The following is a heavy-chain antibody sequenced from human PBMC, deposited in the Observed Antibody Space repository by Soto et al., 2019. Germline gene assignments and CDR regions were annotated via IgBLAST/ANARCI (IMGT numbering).Heavy chain of an antibody. V-gene: IGHV3-48*03. J-gene: IGHJ4*02. CDR3: AKDLGSYLSPAFDY. CDR2: ISSSSDVT. Sequence: GGSLMLSGLGCECHVSNYEIKWVRPDPGKGLEWVSYISSSSDVTYYADSVKGRFTISRDNAKNSLYLQLNSLRAEDTAIYYCAKDLGSYLSPAFDYWVLGTPVTVSS. D-gene: IGHD1-26*01. CDR1: ECHVSNYE.